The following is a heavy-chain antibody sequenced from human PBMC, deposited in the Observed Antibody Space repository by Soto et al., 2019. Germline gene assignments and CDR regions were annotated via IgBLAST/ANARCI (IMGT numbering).Heavy chain of an antibody. V-gene: IGHV3-30-3*01. Sequence: QVQLVESGGGVVQPGRSLRLSCAASGFTFSSYAMHWVRQAPGKGLEWVAVISYDGSNKYYADSVKGRFTISRDNSKNQVYLQKNSPRAEGTGVYYCWRDGRYSHGPTYHSQGMDVWGQGTTVTVSS. D-gene: IGHD5-18*01. J-gene: IGHJ6*02. CDR1: GFTFSSYA. CDR2: ISYDGSNK. CDR3: WRDGRYSHGPTYHSQGMDV.